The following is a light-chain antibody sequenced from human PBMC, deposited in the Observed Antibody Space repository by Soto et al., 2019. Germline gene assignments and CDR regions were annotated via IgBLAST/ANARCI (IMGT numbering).Light chain of an antibody. J-gene: IGKJ4*01. CDR3: QQYYTWPVT. CDR1: QGINRN. Sequence: IVMTQSPATLSVSPGESVTFSCSASQGINRNLAWYQQKPGQAPRLLFSGASTGATGIPARFSGSGSGTEFTLTINSLQSEDSAVYYCQQYYTWPVTFGGGTKVDIK. V-gene: IGKV3-15*01. CDR2: GAS.